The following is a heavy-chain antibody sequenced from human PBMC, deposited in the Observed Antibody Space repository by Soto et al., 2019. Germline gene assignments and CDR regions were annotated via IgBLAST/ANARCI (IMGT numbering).Heavy chain of an antibody. J-gene: IGHJ6*02. CDR1: GYTFTSYA. CDR2: INAGNGNT. D-gene: IGHD3-10*01. V-gene: IGHV1-3*01. CDR3: ARDQITMVRGVITYYYYGMDV. Sequence: ASVKVSCKASGYTFTSYAMHWVRQAPGQRLEWMGWINAGNGNTKYSQKFQGRVTITRDTSAGTAYMELSSLRSEDTAVYYCARDQITMVRGVITYYYYGMDVWGQGTTVTVSS.